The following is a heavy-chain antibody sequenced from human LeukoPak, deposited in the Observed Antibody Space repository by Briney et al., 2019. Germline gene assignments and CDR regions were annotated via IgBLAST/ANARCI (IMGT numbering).Heavy chain of an antibody. CDR2: IYYSGST. V-gene: IGHV4-39*01. CDR1: GGSISSSSYY. J-gene: IGHJ6*04. Sequence: TSETLSLTCTVSGGSISSSSYYWGWIRQPPGKGLEWIGSIYYSGSTYYNPSLKSRVTISVDTSKNQFSLKLSSVTAADTAVYYCARHAIVVVPAAIRMDVWGKGTTVTVSS. D-gene: IGHD2-2*01. CDR3: ARHAIVVVPAAIRMDV.